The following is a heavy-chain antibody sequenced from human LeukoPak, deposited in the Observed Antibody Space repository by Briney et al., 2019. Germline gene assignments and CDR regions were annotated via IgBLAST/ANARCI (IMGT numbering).Heavy chain of an antibody. CDR3: ARAGDTSGYSDY. J-gene: IGHJ4*02. D-gene: IGHD3-22*01. Sequence: SQTLSLTCTVSGGSISSGSYYWSWIRQPAGKGLEWIGRIYTSGSTNYNPSLKSRVTISVDTSKNQFSLKLSSVTAADTAVYYCARAGDTSGYSDYWGQGTLVTISS. V-gene: IGHV4-61*02. CDR2: IYTSGST. CDR1: GGSISSGSYY.